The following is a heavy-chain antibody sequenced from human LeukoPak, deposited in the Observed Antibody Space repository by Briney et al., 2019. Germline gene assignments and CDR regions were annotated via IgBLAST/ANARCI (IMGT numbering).Heavy chain of an antibody. Sequence: ASVKVSCKASGYTFTGYYMHWVRQAPGQGLEWMGWINPNSGGTNYAQKFQGRVTMTRDTSISTAYMELSRLRSDDTAVYYCARDAKGYYGSGTDKKRNNWFDPWGQGTLVTVSS. CDR3: ARDAKGYYGSGTDKKRNNWFDP. V-gene: IGHV1-2*02. CDR2: INPNSGGT. D-gene: IGHD3-10*01. CDR1: GYTFTGYY. J-gene: IGHJ5*02.